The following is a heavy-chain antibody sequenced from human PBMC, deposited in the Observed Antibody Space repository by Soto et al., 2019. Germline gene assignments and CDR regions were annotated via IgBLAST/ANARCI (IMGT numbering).Heavy chain of an antibody. D-gene: IGHD1-26*01. V-gene: IGHV3-74*03. Sequence: EVQLVESGGGLVQPGGSLRLSCAASGFTFNNYWMHWVRQAPGKGLMWVSHIEGDGFRTTYADSVRDRFTISRDNAKNALYLQMHSLRAEDTAVYFCASDSPGTGIEFWGQGTLVTVSS. CDR1: GFTFNNYW. J-gene: IGHJ4*02. CDR2: IEGDGFRT. CDR3: ASDSPGTGIEF.